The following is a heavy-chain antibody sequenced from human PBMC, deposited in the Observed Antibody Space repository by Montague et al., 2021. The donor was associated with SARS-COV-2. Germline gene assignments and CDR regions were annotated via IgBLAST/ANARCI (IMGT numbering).Heavy chain of an antibody. CDR3: ATRRRYDILTDYYP. J-gene: IGHJ5*02. Sequence: SVKVSCKVSGYTFTELSMHWVRQAPVKGLEWMGGFDPEDGETIYXQKFQGRVTMTEDTSTDTAYMELSSLRSEDTAVYYCATRRRYDILTDYYPWGQGTLVTVSS. CDR1: GYTFTELS. CDR2: FDPEDGET. V-gene: IGHV1-24*01. D-gene: IGHD3-9*01.